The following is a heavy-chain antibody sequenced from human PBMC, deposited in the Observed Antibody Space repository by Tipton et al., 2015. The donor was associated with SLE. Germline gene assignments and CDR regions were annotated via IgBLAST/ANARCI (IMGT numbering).Heavy chain of an antibody. J-gene: IGHJ4*02. D-gene: IGHD3-3*01. CDR2: NHHSGIT. V-gene: IGHV4-38-2*02. CDR3: ARHHYDFWSGARQIDY. Sequence: TLSLTCNVSGYSIRYGYYWGWIRQAPGKGLEWTGTNHHSGITYYNPSLKSRVTISVDTSKNKFSLKLRSVTAADTAVYYCARHHYDFWSGARQIDYWGQVTLATVAS. CDR1: GYSIRYGYY.